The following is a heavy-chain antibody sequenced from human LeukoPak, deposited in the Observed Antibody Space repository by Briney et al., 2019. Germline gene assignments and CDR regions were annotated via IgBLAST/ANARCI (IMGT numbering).Heavy chain of an antibody. V-gene: IGHV4-4*07. Sequence: PSETLSLTCTVSGGSINSYYWSWIRQPAGKGLEWIGRIYASGTTKYIPSLKSRVDMSVDTSKSQFSLKLNSVTAADTAVYFCASEMKGNNDLLTGHYHSYHHGMDVWGQGTTVIVSS. CDR3: ASEMKGNNDLLTGHYHSYHHGMDV. D-gene: IGHD3-9*01. J-gene: IGHJ6*02. CDR1: GGSINSYY. CDR2: IYASGTT.